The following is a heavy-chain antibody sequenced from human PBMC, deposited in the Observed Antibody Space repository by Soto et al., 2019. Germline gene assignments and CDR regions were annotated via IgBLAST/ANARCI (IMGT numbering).Heavy chain of an antibody. CDR1: VFTFSSYA. CDR3: AKERYLDSYSFDN. Sequence: SLRLSCEASVFTFSSYAMHWVRQAPGKGLEWVAVVSYDGNNRNYADSVKGRFTVSRDDSENSLYLQMNSLRGEDTAIYYCAKERYLDSYSFDNWGQGTLVTVSS. D-gene: IGHD3-9*01. V-gene: IGHV3-30-3*01. J-gene: IGHJ4*02. CDR2: VSYDGNNR.